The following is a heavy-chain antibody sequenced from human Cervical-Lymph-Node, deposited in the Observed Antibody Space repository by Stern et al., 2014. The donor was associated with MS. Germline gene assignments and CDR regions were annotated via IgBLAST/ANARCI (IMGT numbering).Heavy chain of an antibody. CDR3: ALMTTVTRGFDY. CDR2: INPSGGST. J-gene: IGHJ4*02. CDR1: GYTFTDYY. V-gene: IGHV1-46*01. Sequence: VQLVQSGAEVKKPGASVKVSCQTSGYTFTDYYLHWVRQAPGQGLEWMGRINPSGGSTSYAQKFQGRVTLTRDTSTGTVYMELSSLRSEDTAVYYCALMTTVTRGFDYWGQGTLVTVSS. D-gene: IGHD4-17*01.